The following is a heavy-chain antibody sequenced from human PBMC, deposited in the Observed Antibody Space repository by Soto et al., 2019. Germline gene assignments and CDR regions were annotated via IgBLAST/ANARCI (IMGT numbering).Heavy chain of an antibody. J-gene: IGHJ4*02. CDR1: GFTFSSYW. Sequence: GSLRLSCAASGFTFSSYWMSWVRQAPGKGLEWVANIKQDGSEKYYVDSVKGRFTISRDNAKNSLYLQMNSLRAEDTAVYYCARLFRDDSSGYYRPYYFDYWGQGTLVTVSS. CDR2: IKQDGSEK. CDR3: ARLFRDDSSGYYRPYYFDY. D-gene: IGHD3-22*01. V-gene: IGHV3-7*03.